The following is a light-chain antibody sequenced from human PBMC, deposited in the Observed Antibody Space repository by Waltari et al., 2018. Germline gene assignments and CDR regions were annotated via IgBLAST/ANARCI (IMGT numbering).Light chain of an antibody. Sequence: DFVMTQSPHSLAVSLGERATINCNASQSILYRSNNQNYLAWYQQKPGQPPKLPIYWASTRESGVPGRFSGSGSGTDFTLTISSLQAEDVAVYYCQQYYSTPYTFGQGTKLEIK. CDR1: QSILYRSNNQNY. V-gene: IGKV4-1*01. CDR3: QQYYSTPYT. J-gene: IGKJ2*01. CDR2: WAS.